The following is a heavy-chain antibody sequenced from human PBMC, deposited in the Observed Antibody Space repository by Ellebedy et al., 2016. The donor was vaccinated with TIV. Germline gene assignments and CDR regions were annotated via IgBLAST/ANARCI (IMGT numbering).Heavy chain of an antibody. CDR1: GFTFSRDW. D-gene: IGHD2-8*01. V-gene: IGHV3-7*01. J-gene: IGHJ4*02. CDR2: IKQHGSAT. Sequence: PGGSLRLSCVASGFTFSRDWMTWVRQAPGKGLEWVANIKQHGSATYYADSVKGRFSISSDDAKNSLYLQMNSLTAEDTAVYYCTRDFGVFDYWGQGTLVTVSS. CDR3: TRDFGVFDY.